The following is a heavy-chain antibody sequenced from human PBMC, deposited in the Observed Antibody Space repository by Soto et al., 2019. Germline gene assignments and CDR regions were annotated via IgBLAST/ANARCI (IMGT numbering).Heavy chain of an antibody. CDR3: AKGRNQLLSGMDV. J-gene: IGHJ6*02. D-gene: IGHD2-2*01. CDR2: ISGSGGST. Sequence: GGSLSLSCAASGFTFSSYAMSWVRQAPGKGLEWVSGISGSGGSTHYADSVKGRFTISRDNSKNTLYLQMNSLRAEDTAVYYCAKGRNQLLSGMDVWGQGTTVTVSS. CDR1: GFTFSSYA. V-gene: IGHV3-23*01.